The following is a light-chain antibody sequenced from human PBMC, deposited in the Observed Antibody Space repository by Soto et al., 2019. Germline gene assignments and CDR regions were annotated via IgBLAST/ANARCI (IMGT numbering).Light chain of an antibody. Sequence: DIQMTQSPSSLSASVGDRVPITCRASQSISSYLNWYQQKPGKAPKLLIYAASSLQSGVPSRFSGSGSGTEFTLTISSLQPDDFATYYCQHYNSYSEAFGQGTKVDIK. CDR3: QHYNSYSEA. CDR2: AAS. J-gene: IGKJ1*01. CDR1: QSISSY. V-gene: IGKV1-39*01.